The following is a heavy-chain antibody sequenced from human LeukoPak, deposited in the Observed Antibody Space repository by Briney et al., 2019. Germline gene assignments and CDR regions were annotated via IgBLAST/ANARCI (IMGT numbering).Heavy chain of an antibody. Sequence: PGRSLRLSCAASGFTFSSYAMHWVRHAPGMGLEWVAVISYDGSNKYYADSVKGRFTISRDNSKNTLYLQMNSLRAEDTAVYYCVKDRSLRTSRLNDAFDIWGQGTMVTVSS. V-gene: IGHV3-30-3*01. CDR3: VKDRSLRTSRLNDAFDI. CDR1: GFTFSSYA. J-gene: IGHJ3*02. D-gene: IGHD1/OR15-1a*01. CDR2: ISYDGSNK.